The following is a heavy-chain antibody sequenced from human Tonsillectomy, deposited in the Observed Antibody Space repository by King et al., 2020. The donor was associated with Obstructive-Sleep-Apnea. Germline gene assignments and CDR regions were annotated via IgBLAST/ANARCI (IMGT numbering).Heavy chain of an antibody. J-gene: IGHJ6*02. D-gene: IGHD5-12*01. CDR3: ARDLESGYSGYDSRYYYYGMDV. Sequence: LQLQESGPGLVKPSETLSLTCTVSGGSISSSSYYWGWIRQPPGKGLEWIGSIYYRGSTYYNPSLKSRVIISVDTSKNQFSLKLSSVTAADTAVYYCARDLESGYSGYDSRYYYYGMDVWGQGTTVTVSS. CDR2: IYYRGST. V-gene: IGHV4-39*07. CDR1: GGSISSSSYY.